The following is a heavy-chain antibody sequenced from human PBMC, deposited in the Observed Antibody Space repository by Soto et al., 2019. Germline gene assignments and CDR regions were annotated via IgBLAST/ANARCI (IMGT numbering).Heavy chain of an antibody. J-gene: IGHJ4*02. CDR3: VNSPDSSPSEY. CDR1: GFSLSTYGMG. Sequence: SGPTLVNPTQTLTLTCTFSGFSLSTYGMGVGWIRQPPGKAPEWLALIYWNDDKRYSPSLKSRLTIAKDTSKNLVVLTMTNVDPMDAATYYYVNSPDSSPSEYWGQGTLVTVSS. CDR2: IYWNDDK. D-gene: IGHD5-18*01. V-gene: IGHV2-5*01.